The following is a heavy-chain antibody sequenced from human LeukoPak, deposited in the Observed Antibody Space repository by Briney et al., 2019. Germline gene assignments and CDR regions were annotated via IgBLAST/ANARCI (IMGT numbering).Heavy chain of an antibody. V-gene: IGHV4-59*01. D-gene: IGHD6-19*01. J-gene: IGHJ4*02. CDR3: ARDEYSSGCLDY. CDR1: GGSISSYY. Sequence: PSETLSLTCTVSGGSISSYYWSWIRQPPGKGLEWIGYIYYSGSTNYNPSLKSRVTISVDTSKNQFSLKLSSVTAAGTAVYYCARDEYSSGCLDYWGQGTLVTVSS. CDR2: IYYSGST.